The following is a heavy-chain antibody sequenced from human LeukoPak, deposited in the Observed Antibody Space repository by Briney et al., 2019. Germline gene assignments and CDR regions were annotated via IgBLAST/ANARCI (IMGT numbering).Heavy chain of an antibody. D-gene: IGHD3-22*01. CDR1: GFTFSRYS. CDR3: ARLADYDSSGYYFVALAFDI. J-gene: IGHJ3*02. Sequence: GGSLRLSCAASGFTFSRYSMNWVRQAPGKGLEWVSSISSSSSYIYYADSVKGRFTTSRDNAKNSLYLQMNSLRAEDTAVYYCARLADYDSSGYYFVALAFDIWGQGTMVTVSS. CDR2: ISSSSSYI. V-gene: IGHV3-21*01.